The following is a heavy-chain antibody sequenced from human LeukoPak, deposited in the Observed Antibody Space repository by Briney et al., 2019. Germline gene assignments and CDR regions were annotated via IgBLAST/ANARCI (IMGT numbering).Heavy chain of an antibody. CDR1: GYRFSSSG. CDR2: ISTVDGNS. CDR3: ARVRDSDNWWGAFDI. J-gene: IGHJ3*02. V-gene: IGHV1-18*01. Sequence: ASVKVSCKASGYRFSSSGITWVRQAPGQGPEWMGWISTVDGNSRYAQNFQGRVTLTTDTSTNTAHLELTSLRSDDTAIYYCARVRDSDNWWGAFDIWGQGTMVTVSS. D-gene: IGHD1-1*01.